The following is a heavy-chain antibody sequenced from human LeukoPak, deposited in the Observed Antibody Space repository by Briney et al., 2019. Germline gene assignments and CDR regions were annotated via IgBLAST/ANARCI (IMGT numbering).Heavy chain of an antibody. CDR2: INWNGGST. CDR1: GFSFDDYG. D-gene: IGHD2-8*01. J-gene: IGHJ6*03. CDR3: AREGCTNGVCYHYYYMDV. Sequence: PGGSLRLSCAASGFSFDDYGMSWVRQAPGKGLEWVSGINWNGGSTGYADSVKGRFTISRDNAKNSLSLQMNSLRAEDTAVYYCAREGCTNGVCYHYYYMDVWGKGTTVTVSS. V-gene: IGHV3-20*04.